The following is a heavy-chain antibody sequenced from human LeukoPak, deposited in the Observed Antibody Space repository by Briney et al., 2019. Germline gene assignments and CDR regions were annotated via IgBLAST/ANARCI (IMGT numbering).Heavy chain of an antibody. D-gene: IGHD2-2*01. CDR3: ARTYCSSTSCYEDWFDP. Sequence: SETLSLTCTVSGGSISSYYWSWIRQPPGKGLEWIGYIYYSGSTNYNPSLKSRVTISVDTSKNQFSLKLSSVTAADTAVYYCARTYCSSTSCYEDWFDPWGQGTLGTVSS. J-gene: IGHJ5*02. CDR1: GGSISSYY. V-gene: IGHV4-59*01. CDR2: IYYSGST.